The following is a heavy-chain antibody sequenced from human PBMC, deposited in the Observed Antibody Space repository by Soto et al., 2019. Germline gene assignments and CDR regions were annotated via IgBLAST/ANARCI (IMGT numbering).Heavy chain of an antibody. CDR2: FHRSGPT. Sequence: SETLSLTCDVSSYSNANGHYWGWIRQPPGKGLEWLGCFHRSGPTYYRPSLKSRLAISVDMSKNRVSLSLTSVTAADTAIYYCINSQGLSRADSCGRGIFVTVS. D-gene: IGHD4-4*01. J-gene: IGHJ5*01. CDR3: INSQGLSRADS. CDR1: SYSNANGHY. V-gene: IGHV4-38-2*01.